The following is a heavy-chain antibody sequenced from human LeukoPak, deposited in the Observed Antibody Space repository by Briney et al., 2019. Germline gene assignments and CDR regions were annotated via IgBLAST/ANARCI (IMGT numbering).Heavy chain of an antibody. J-gene: IGHJ4*02. CDR2: ISGSGGST. D-gene: IGHD2-2*01. CDR1: GFTFSSYA. V-gene: IGHV3-23*01. CDR3: AKDGGGYCNNSSC. Sequence: PGGSLRLSCAASGFTFSSYAMSWVRQAPGKGLGWVSAISGSGGSTYYADSVRGRFTIYRDNSKDTLYLQMNSLGAADTAVYYCAKDGGGYCNNSSCWGQGTLVTVSS.